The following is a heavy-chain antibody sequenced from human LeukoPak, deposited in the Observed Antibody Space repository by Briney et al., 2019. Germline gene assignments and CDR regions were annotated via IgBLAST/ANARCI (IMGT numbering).Heavy chain of an antibody. CDR2: TYYSGST. J-gene: IGHJ5*02. D-gene: IGHD1-26*01. V-gene: IGHV4-39*07. CDR1: GGSISSSSYY. CDR3: ATGYVVGATLWVS. Sequence: SETLSLTCTVSGGSISSSSYYWGWIRQPPGKGLEWIGSTYYSGSTYYNPSLKSRVTISVDTSKNQFSLKLSSVTAADTAVYYCATGYVVGATLWVSWGQGTLVTVSS.